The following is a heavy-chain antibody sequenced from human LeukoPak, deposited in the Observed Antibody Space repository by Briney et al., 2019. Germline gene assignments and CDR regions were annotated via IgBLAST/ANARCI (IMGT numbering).Heavy chain of an antibody. CDR3: ARDMGYYDSSGYYLY. Sequence: SVKVSCKASGGTFSSYAVSWVRQAPGQGLEWMGRIIPIFGTANYAQKFQGRVTITTDESTSTAYMELSSLRSEDTAVYYCARDMGYYDSSGYYLYWGQGTLVTVSS. CDR2: IIPIFGTA. V-gene: IGHV1-69*05. CDR1: GGTFSSYA. J-gene: IGHJ4*02. D-gene: IGHD3-22*01.